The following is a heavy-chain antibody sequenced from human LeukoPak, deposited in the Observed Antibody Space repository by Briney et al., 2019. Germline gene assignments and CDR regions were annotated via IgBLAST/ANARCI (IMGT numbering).Heavy chain of an antibody. CDR1: GGSVNSSSDC. CDR2: TCYSGST. CDR3: ARRPQIGDYSDSGGNYYGDAFDI. J-gene: IGHJ3*02. V-gene: IGHV4-39*01. Sequence: SETLSLTCTVSGGSVNSSSDCWGWIRQPPRQGLEWIGTTCYSGSTYYNPSLKSRVTISVDTSRNQVSQKLRSATAADTAMYFYARRPQIGDYSDSGGNYYGDAFDIWGQGTMVTVSS. D-gene: IGHD3-22*01.